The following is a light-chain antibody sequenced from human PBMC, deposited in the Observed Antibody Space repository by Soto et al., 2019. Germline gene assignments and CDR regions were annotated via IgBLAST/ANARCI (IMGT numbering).Light chain of an antibody. CDR3: QQYDSSPWT. J-gene: IGKJ1*01. CDR2: GAS. V-gene: IGKV3-20*01. Sequence: EIVLTQSPGTLSLSPGQRVTLSCRASQRVSRSFLAWYQQKPGQAPRLLIYGASSRATGIPDRFSGSGSGTDFTLTISRLEPEDFAVYYGQQYDSSPWTFGQGTKVEIK. CDR1: QRVSRSF.